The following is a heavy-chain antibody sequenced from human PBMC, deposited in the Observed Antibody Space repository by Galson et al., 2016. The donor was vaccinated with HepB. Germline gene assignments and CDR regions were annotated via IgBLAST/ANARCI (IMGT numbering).Heavy chain of an antibody. V-gene: IGHV4-30-4*02. CDR2: IYYSGST. CDR1: GGSISSADYY. CDR3: ARGSECGGVDN. Sequence: LSLTCTVSGGSISSADYYWGWIGPRPGMGLEWIGYIYYSGSTYDTPSLEMRVTISVNTSKNHSSHQQNSDTAADTAVYYYARGSECGGVDNWGQGTLVTVSS. D-gene: IGHD3-3*01. J-gene: IGHJ4*02.